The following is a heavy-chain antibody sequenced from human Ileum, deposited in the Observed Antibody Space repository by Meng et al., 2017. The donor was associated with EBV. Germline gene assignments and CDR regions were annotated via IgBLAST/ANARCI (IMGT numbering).Heavy chain of an antibody. CDR1: GGPISSSNW. CDR3: ARVGQWLPIDY. D-gene: IGHD6-19*01. Sequence: QLQASGPGRVKPWGPLSLACDGSGGPISSSNWWSWVRQPPGKGLKWIGEIYHSGSTNYNPSLKSRVTISVDKSKNQFSLNLSSVTAADTAVYYCARVGQWLPIDYWGQGTLVTVSS. CDR2: IYHSGST. V-gene: IGHV4-4*02. J-gene: IGHJ4*02.